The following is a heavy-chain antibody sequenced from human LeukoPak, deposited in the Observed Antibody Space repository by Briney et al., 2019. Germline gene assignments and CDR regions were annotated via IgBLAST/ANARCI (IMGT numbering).Heavy chain of an antibody. CDR3: ARGTSAGGFDY. J-gene: IGHJ4*02. Sequence: SETLSLTCTVSGASISSGGYYWSWIRQPPGKGLEWIGYFDHSGSTYYNASLKSRVTISVDTSKNQFSLKLSSVAAADTAVYYCARGTSAGGFDYWGQGTLVTVSS. CDR2: FDHSGST. D-gene: IGHD2-2*01. V-gene: IGHV4-61*08. CDR1: GASISSGGYY.